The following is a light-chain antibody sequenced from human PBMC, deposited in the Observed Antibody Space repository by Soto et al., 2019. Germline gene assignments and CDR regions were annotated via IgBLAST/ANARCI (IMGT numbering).Light chain of an antibody. CDR3: QQFGDWPS. CDR1: QSVSSH. Sequence: EIRMTQSPAILSVSPGESATLSCRASQSVSSHVVWYQQKPGQAPRLLISDSSTTGFPARFSGSGSGTEFTLTISSLQSDDSAIYYCQQFGDWPSFG. V-gene: IGKV3-15*01. CDR2: DSS. J-gene: IGKJ5*01.